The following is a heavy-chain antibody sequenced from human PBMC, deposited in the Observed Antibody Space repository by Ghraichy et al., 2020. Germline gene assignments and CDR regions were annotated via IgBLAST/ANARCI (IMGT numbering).Heavy chain of an antibody. CDR2: IRGSGSST. J-gene: IGHJ3*02. D-gene: IGHD3-22*01. CDR3: AKDRDYYDSSGYYFNAFDI. V-gene: IGHV3-23*01. Sequence: LKVSCAASAFTFSSYAMTWVRQAPGKGLEWVSTIRGSGSSTYYTDSVKGRFTISRDNSKNTLYLQMNSLRAEDTAVYYCAKDRDYYDSSGYYFNAFDIWGQGTLVTVSS. CDR1: AFTFSSYA.